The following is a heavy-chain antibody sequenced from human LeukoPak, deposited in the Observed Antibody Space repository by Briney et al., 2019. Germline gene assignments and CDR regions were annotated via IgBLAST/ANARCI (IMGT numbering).Heavy chain of an antibody. CDR2: IYNDGKT. J-gene: IGHJ4*02. Sequence: GGSLRLSCAASGFALSNHCMNWVRQAPGKGLEWVSIIYNDGKTYYADSVKGRFTISRDESKNTLYLQMNSLRAEDTAMYYCARDSYATFWGQGTLVTVSS. D-gene: IGHD3-16*01. CDR1: GFALSNHC. V-gene: IGHV3-66*02. CDR3: ARDSYATF.